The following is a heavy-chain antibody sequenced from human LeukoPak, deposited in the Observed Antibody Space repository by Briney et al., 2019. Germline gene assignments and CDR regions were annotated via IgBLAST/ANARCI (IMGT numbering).Heavy chain of an antibody. Sequence: GGSLRLSCAASGFTFSSYWMSWVRQAPGKGLEWVANIKQEGSEKYYVDSVKGRFTISRDNAKNSLYLQMNSLRAEDTAVYYCASNTMVRGIPIDYWGQGTLVTVSS. CDR1: GFTFSSYW. D-gene: IGHD3-10*01. CDR3: ASNTMVRGIPIDY. CDR2: IKQEGSEK. J-gene: IGHJ4*02. V-gene: IGHV3-7*01.